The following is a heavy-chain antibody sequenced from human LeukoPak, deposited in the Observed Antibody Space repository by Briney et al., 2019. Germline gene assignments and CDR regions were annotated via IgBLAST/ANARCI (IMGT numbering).Heavy chain of an antibody. D-gene: IGHD2-15*01. CDR1: GFTFSSYG. V-gene: IGHV3-30*18. Sequence: GGSLRLSCAASGFTFSSYGMHWVRQAPGKGLEWVAVISYDGSNKYYADSVKGRFTISRDNSKNTLYLQMNSLRAEDTAVYYCAKEGRKGYCNGVTCQIAWGQGTLVTASS. CDR3: AKEGRKGYCNGVTCQIA. J-gene: IGHJ5*02. CDR2: ISYDGSNK.